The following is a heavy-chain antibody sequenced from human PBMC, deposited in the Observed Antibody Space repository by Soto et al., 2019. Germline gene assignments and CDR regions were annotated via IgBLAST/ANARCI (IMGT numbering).Heavy chain of an antibody. Sequence: SETLSLTCTVSGGSISSYYWSWIRQPPGKGLEWIGYIYYSGSTNYNPSLKSRVTISVDTSKNQFSLKLSSVTAADTAVYYCARGGDVLPQLWSSSTPAEFDYWGQGTLVTVSS. CDR3: ARGGDVLPQLWSSSTPAEFDY. CDR1: GGSISSYY. D-gene: IGHD5-18*01. CDR2: IYYSGST. V-gene: IGHV4-59*01. J-gene: IGHJ4*02.